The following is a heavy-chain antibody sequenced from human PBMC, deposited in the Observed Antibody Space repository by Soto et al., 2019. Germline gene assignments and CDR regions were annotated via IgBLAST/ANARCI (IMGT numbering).Heavy chain of an antibody. Sequence: QVQLVESGGGLVKPGGSLRLSCAASGFTFSDYYMSWIRQAPGKGLEWVSYISSSDSTIYYADSVKGRFTISRDNAKNSLYLQMNTLRAEDTAVYYCARDRAYSSGWYFHYYAMDVWGQGTTVTVSS. CDR1: GFTFSDYY. J-gene: IGHJ6*02. CDR3: ARDRAYSSGWYFHYYAMDV. D-gene: IGHD6-19*01. CDR2: ISSSDSTI. V-gene: IGHV3-11*01.